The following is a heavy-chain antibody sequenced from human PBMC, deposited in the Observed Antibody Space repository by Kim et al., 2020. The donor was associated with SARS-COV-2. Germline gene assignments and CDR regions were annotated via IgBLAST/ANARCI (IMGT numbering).Heavy chain of an antibody. CDR2: ISAYNGNT. CDR1: GYTFTSYG. D-gene: IGHD2-21*02. J-gene: IGHJ6*02. Sequence: ASVKVSCKASGYTFTSYGISWVRQAPGQGLEWMGWISAYNGNTNYAQKLQGRVTMTTDTSTSTAYMELRSLRSDDTAVYYCARNTPPPAPVLYCGGDCSRSNYGMDVWGQGTTVTVSS. CDR3: ARNTPPPAPVLYCGGDCSRSNYGMDV. V-gene: IGHV1-18*01.